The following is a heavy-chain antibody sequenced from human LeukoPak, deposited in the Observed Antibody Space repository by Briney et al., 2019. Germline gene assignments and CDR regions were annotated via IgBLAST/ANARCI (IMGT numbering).Heavy chain of an antibody. J-gene: IGHJ1*01. CDR2: IYYSGST. V-gene: IGHV4-59*01. CDR1: GGSISTYY. D-gene: IGHD2-15*01. Sequence: PSETLSLTCTVSGGSISTYYWSWIRQPPGKGLEWIGYIYYSGSTSYNPSLKSRITVSVDTFKNQFSLKLSSVTAADTAVYYCARDTGVVVGYFQHWGQGTLDTVSS. CDR3: ARDTGVVVGYFQH.